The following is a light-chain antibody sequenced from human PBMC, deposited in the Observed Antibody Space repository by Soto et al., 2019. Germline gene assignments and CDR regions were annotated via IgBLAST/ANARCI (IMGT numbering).Light chain of an antibody. J-gene: IGKJ2*01. CDR2: AAA. CDR1: RSFASSY. V-gene: IGKV3-20*01. CDR3: QHYVPTPPYT. Sequence: VMPQPPRTLSLSPGETATLSCWARRSFASSYLAWYQQKPGQAPRHLIYAAATTATSIPHRFSGSGSATEDTLTISRLEREESAVTYCQHYVPTPPYTFGRGTKVDI.